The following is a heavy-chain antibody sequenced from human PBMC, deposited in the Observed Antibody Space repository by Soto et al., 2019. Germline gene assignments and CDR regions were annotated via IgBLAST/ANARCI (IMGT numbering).Heavy chain of an antibody. V-gene: IGHV4-31*03. CDR3: ARGFIVVVPAAGGRVQRSRLAP. D-gene: IGHD2-2*01. J-gene: IGHJ5*02. CDR1: GGSISSGGYY. CDR2: IYYSGST. Sequence: SETLSLTCTVSGGSISSGGYYWSWIRQHPGKGLEWIGYIYYSGSTYYNPSLKSRVTISVDTSKNQFSLKLSSVTAADTAVYYCARGFIVVVPAAGGRVQRSRLAPGGQGTLVTVSS.